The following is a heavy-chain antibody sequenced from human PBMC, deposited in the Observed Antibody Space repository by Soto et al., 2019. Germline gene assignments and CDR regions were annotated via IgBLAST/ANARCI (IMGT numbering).Heavy chain of an antibody. V-gene: IGHV3-48*01. CDR3: ARDYAYAFDM. CDR2: IWSSTSDI. D-gene: IGHD3-16*01. Sequence: PGGSLRLSCTASGFSFSNYAMNWVRQAPGKGLEWVSHIWSSTSDIWYTDSVKGRFTISRDNAKNSLYLLVNSLRAEDTAVYYCARDYAYAFDMWGQGTMVTVSS. CDR1: GFSFSNYA. J-gene: IGHJ3*02.